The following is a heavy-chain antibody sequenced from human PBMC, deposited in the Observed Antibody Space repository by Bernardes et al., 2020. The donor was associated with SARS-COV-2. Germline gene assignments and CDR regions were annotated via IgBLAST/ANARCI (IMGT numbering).Heavy chain of an antibody. V-gene: IGHV3-7*01. J-gene: IGHJ4*02. CDR3: ATRRRIDD. CDR1: GFAFSTYS. Sequence: GGSLRLSCAASGFAFSTYSMSWVRQAPGKGLEWVASIKEDGSDKWYVDSVRGRFTISRDNAKNSISLQMNSLRAEDTALYYCATRRRIDDWGQGTLVTVSS. CDR2: IKEDGSDK.